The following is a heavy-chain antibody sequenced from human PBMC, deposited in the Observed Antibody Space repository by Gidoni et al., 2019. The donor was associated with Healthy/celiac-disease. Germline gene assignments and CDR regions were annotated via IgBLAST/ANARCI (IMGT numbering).Heavy chain of an antibody. D-gene: IGHD2-15*01. Sequence: QVQLQESGPGLVKPSQTLSLTCTVSGGSISSGGYYWSWIRQHPGKGLEWIGYIYYSGSTYYNPSLKSRVTISVDTSKNQFSLKLSSVTAADTAVYYCARVKSPTPIVVVVAATPGAFDIWGQGTMVTVSS. CDR3: ARVKSPTPIVVVVAATPGAFDI. J-gene: IGHJ3*02. V-gene: IGHV4-31*03. CDR1: GGSISSGGYY. CDR2: IYYSGST.